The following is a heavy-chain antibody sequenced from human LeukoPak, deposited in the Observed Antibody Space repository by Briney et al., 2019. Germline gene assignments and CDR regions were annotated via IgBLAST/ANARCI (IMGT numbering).Heavy chain of an antibody. CDR2: MNPNSGNT. D-gene: IGHD2-8*02. CDR3: ATYRQVLLPFES. V-gene: IGHV1-8*01. Sequence: ASVKVSCKTSGYTFTSYDIHWVRQATGQGLEWMGWMNPNSGNTGYAQKFQGRVTMTRNTSISTAYMELSSLRSEDTAVYYCATYRQVLLPFESWGQGTLVTVSS. J-gene: IGHJ4*02. CDR1: GYTFTSYD.